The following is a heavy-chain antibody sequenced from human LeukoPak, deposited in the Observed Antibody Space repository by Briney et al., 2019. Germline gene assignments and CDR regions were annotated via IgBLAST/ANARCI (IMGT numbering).Heavy chain of an antibody. J-gene: IGHJ4*02. CDR3: ANRFTYGGY. CDR2: IGGGGGST. V-gene: IGHV3-23*01. Sequence: GGPLRLFCAASGLPHKIYAITWLRQAPGKGLEWVSSIGGGGGSTYYADSVKGRFIIARDNSKNTMYLQMNSLRAEDTAVYDCANRFTYGGYWGQGTLVTVSS. CDR1: GLPHKIYA. D-gene: IGHD5-18*01.